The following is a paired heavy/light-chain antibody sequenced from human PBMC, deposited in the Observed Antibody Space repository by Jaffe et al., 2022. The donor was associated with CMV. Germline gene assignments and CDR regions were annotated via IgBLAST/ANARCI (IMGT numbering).Heavy chain of an antibody. D-gene: IGHD3-9*01. CDR3: ARGRFALRYFDWLFPFDY. V-gene: IGHV4-34*01. Sequence: QVQLQQWGAGLLKPSETLSLTCAVYGGSFSGYYWSWIRQPPGKGLEWIGEINHSGSTNYNPSLKSRVTISVDTSKNQFSLKLSSVTAADTAVYYCARGRFALRYFDWLFPFDYWGQGTLVTVSS. CDR1: GGSFSGYY. CDR2: INHSGST. J-gene: IGHJ4*02.
Light chain of an antibody. CDR1: SSDVGSYNL. CDR3: CSYAGIYVV. CDR2: EVS. Sequence: QSALTQPASVSGSPGQSITISCTGTSSDVGSYNLVSWYQQHPGKAPKLMIYEVSKRPSGVSNRFSGSKSGNTASLTISGLQAEDEADYYCCSYAGIYVVFGGGTKLTVL. J-gene: IGLJ2*01. V-gene: IGLV2-23*02.